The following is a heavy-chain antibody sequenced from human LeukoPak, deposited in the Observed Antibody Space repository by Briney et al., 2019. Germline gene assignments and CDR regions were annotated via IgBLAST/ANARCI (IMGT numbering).Heavy chain of an antibody. Sequence: GASVKVSCKASGGTSSSYAISWVRQAPGQGLEWMGRIIPILGIANYAQKFQGRVTITADKSTSTAYMELSSLRSEDTAVYYCARERCSSTSCYIGINWFDPWGQGTLVTVSS. D-gene: IGHD2-2*02. J-gene: IGHJ5*02. V-gene: IGHV1-69*04. CDR2: IIPILGIA. CDR1: GGTSSSYA. CDR3: ARERCSSTSCYIGINWFDP.